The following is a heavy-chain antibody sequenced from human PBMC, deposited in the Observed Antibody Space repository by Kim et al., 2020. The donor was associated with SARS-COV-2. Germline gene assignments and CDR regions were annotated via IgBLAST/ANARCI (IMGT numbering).Heavy chain of an antibody. V-gene: IGHV4-59*08. CDR3: ARLRHAYGLTSTGETFDI. J-gene: IGHJ3*02. CDR1: GGSISGFY. Sequence: SETLSLTCSVSGGSISGFYWSWIRQPPGKGLEYIGYMYYTGSSDYNPSLRSRVAMSLDTSKNQFSLKLDSVTAADTALYYCARLRHAYGLTSTGETFDI. D-gene: IGHD4-17*01. CDR2: MYYTGSS.